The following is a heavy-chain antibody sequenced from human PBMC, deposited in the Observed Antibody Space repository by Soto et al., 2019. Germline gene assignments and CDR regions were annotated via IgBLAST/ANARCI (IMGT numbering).Heavy chain of an antibody. V-gene: IGHV1-3*01. J-gene: IGHJ5*02. CDR2: INPDNGNT. CDR1: GYTFTRYT. CDR3: ARGIATGQLDP. D-gene: IGHD2-15*01. Sequence: ASVKVSCRASGYTFTRYTMNWVRQAPGQRLEWMGWINPDNGNTKSSQKFQDRVIITRDTSASTAYMDLSSLRSEDTAVYYCARGIATGQLDPWGQGTLVTVSS.